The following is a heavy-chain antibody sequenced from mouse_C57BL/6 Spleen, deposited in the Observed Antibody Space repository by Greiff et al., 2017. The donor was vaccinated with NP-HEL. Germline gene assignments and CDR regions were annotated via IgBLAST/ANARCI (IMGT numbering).Heavy chain of an antibody. D-gene: IGHD3-3*01. CDR3: VKAVGGRGGVPRYFDY. V-gene: IGHV7-4*01. Sequence: EVQGVESGGGLVQPGASLRLSCAASGFTFTDYYMSWVRQPPGKAPEWLALIRNKANGYTTEYTASVKGRFTISRDNSQKILYLQMNTLRAEDSATYYCVKAVGGRGGVPRYFDYWGQGTTLTVSS. J-gene: IGHJ2*01. CDR2: IRNKANGYTT. CDR1: GFTFTDYY.